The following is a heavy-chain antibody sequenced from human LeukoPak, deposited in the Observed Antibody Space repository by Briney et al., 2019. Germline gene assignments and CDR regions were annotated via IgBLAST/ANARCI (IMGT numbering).Heavy chain of an antibody. V-gene: IGHV4-59*08. CDR2: IYYSGST. D-gene: IGHD1-26*01. CDR3: ARRKVGATGNWFDP. Sequence: KPAETLSLTCTVSGGSISSYYWSWIRQPPGKGLEWIGYIYYSGSTNYNPSLKSRVTISVDTSKNQFSLKLSSVTAADTAVYYCARRKVGATGNWFDPWGQGTLVTVSS. J-gene: IGHJ5*02. CDR1: GGSISSYY.